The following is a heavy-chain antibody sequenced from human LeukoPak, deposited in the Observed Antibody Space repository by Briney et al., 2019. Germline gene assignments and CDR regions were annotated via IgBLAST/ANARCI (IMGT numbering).Heavy chain of an antibody. J-gene: IGHJ4*02. CDR2: INPSGGST. Sequence: ASVKVSCKASGYTFTNYNMHWVRQAPGQGLEWMGIINPSGGSTNYAQNFQGRVTMTRDTSITTAYMELTSLRSDDTAVYYCARDLFYSVSGTYYNVGRVFNYWGQGTLVTVSS. V-gene: IGHV1-46*01. CDR3: ARDLFYSVSGTYYNVGRVFNY. D-gene: IGHD3-10*01. CDR1: GYTFTNYN.